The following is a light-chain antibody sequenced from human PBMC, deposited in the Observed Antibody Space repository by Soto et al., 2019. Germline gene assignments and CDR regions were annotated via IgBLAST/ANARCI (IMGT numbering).Light chain of an antibody. CDR2: EVT. Sequence: QSALTQPASVSGSPGQSITISCTGSTSDVGGYNYVSWYQQHPGKAPKLMIYEVTNRPSGVSKRFSGSKSGNTASLTISGLQAEDEADYYCISYTRTKALHVIFGGGTKLTVL. CDR1: TSDVGGYNY. V-gene: IGLV2-14*01. J-gene: IGLJ2*01. CDR3: ISYTRTKALHVI.